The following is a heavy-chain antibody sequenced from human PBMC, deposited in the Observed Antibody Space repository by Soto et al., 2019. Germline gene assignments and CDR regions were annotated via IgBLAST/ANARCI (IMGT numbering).Heavy chain of an antibody. CDR2: ISGSGGST. V-gene: IGHV3-23*01. CDR3: ATESASSYFPLDY. CDR1: GFTFPKYD. D-gene: IGHD2-2*01. J-gene: IGHJ4*02. Sequence: PGGSLRLSCAASGFTFPKYDMSWVRQAPGKGLEWASTISGSGGSTYSADSVKGRFTISSDSSENTLYLQMISLRAEDTAVYYCATESASSYFPLDYWGQGTLVTVSS.